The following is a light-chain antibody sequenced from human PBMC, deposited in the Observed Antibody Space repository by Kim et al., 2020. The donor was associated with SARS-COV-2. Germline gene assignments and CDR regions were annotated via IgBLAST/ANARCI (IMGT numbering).Light chain of an antibody. CDR1: RSINTY. CDR3: QQSYSTLCT. J-gene: IGKJ3*01. CDR2: GAS. Sequence: ASVGDRVTITCRASRSINTYLAWYQQKPGKAPNLVIYGASRLFRGVPSRFSGSGSGTNFTLTIINLQPEDFATYYCQQSYSTLCTFGPGTKVDIK. V-gene: IGKV1-39*01.